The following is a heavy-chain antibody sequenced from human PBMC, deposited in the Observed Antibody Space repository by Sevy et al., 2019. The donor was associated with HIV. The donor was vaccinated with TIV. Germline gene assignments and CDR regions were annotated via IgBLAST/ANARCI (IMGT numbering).Heavy chain of an antibody. CDR2: ISYDGSNK. CDR1: GFTFSSYA. J-gene: IGHJ3*02. V-gene: IGHV3-30-3*01. Sequence: GGSLRLSCAASGFTFSSYAMHWVRQAPGKGLEWVAVISYDGSNKYYADSVKGRFTISRDNSKNTLSLQMNSLGAEDTAVYYCAGDGNVVVPAAGRAAAASQAFDIWGQGTMVTVSS. D-gene: IGHD2-2*01. CDR3: AGDGNVVVPAAGRAAAASQAFDI.